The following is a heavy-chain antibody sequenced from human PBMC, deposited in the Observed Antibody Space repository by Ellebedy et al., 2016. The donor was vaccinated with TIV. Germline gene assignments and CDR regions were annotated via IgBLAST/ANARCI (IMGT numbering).Heavy chain of an antibody. Sequence: AASVKVSCKASGGTFSTYAISWVRQAPGQGLEWMGKIIPILGIANSAQKFQGRVTITADKSTSTAYMELSSLRSEDTAVYYCASPRTHGRGRVYYYGMDVWGQGTTVTVSS. CDR3: ASPRTHGRGRVYYYGMDV. CDR1: GGTFSTYA. D-gene: IGHD3-16*01. CDR2: IIPILGIA. V-gene: IGHV1-69*04. J-gene: IGHJ6*02.